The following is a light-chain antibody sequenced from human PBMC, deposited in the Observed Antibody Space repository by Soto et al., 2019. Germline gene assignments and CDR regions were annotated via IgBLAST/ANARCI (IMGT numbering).Light chain of an antibody. CDR1: SSDVGGYNY. Sequence: QSALTQPASVSGSPGQSITISCTGTSSDVGGYNYVSWYQQHPGKAPKLMIYDVSNRPSGVSNRFSGSKSGNTASLTISGLQAADEADYYCSSYTSSSTPLVFGGGTKVTVL. CDR2: DVS. V-gene: IGLV2-14*01. J-gene: IGLJ2*01. CDR3: SSYTSSSTPLV.